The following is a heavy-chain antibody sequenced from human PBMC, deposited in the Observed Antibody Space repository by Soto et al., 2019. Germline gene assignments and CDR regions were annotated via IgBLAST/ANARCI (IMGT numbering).Heavy chain of an antibody. CDR3: AREVDTVVFDP. CDR1: GYTFTGYY. CDR2: INPNSGGT. V-gene: IGHV1-2*04. J-gene: IGHJ5*02. D-gene: IGHD5-18*01. Sequence: EASVKVSCKASGYTFTGYYMHWVRQAPGQGLEWMGWINPNSGGTNYAQKFQGWVTMTRDTSISTAYMELSRLRSDDTAVYYCAREVDTVVFDPWGQGTLVTVSS.